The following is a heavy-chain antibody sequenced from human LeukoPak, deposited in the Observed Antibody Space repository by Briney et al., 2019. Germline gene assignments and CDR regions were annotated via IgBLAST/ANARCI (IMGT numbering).Heavy chain of an antibody. D-gene: IGHD7-27*01. J-gene: IGHJ4*02. V-gene: IGHV3-23*01. CDR2: ISIPGTTT. CDR1: GFTFSNYA. Sequence: GGSLRLSCAASGFTFSNYAMIWVRQAPGKGLEWVSLISIPGTTTYYADSVKGRFTISKDNSKNTLYLQMNSLRAEDTAVYYCVRDPNWGSGNWGQGTLVTVSS. CDR3: VRDPNWGSGN.